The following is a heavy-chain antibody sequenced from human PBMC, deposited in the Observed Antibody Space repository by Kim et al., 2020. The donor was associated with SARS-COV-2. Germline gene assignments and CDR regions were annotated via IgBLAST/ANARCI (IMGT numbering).Heavy chain of an antibody. V-gene: IGHV1-69*13. Sequence: SVKVSCKASGGTFSSYAISWVRQAPGQGLEWMGGIIPIFGTANYAQKFQGRVTITADESTSTAYMELSSLRSEDTAVYYCARGVITMVRGWRQWPEWDIWGQGTMVTVSS. CDR3: ARGVITMVRGWRQWPEWDI. J-gene: IGHJ3*02. D-gene: IGHD3-10*01. CDR2: IIPIFGTA. CDR1: GGTFSSYA.